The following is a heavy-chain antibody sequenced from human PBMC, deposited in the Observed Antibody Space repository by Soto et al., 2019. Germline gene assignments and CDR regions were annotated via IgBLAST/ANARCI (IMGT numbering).Heavy chain of an antibody. D-gene: IGHD3-3*01. Sequence: SETLSLTCAISGDSISRNNWWSWVRQPPGKGLEWIGEIYHSGSTNYSPSLRSRLTISVDKARNEVSLKLTSVTAADTAVYYCARGVFGVVYAFDIWGQGTMVT. V-gene: IGHV4-4*02. CDR2: IYHSGST. CDR1: GDSISRNNW. CDR3: ARGVFGVVYAFDI. J-gene: IGHJ3*02.